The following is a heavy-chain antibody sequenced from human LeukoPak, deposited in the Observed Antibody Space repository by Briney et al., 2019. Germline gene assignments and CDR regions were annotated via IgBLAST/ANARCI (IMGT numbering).Heavy chain of an antibody. J-gene: IGHJ1*01. V-gene: IGHV3-15*01. D-gene: IGHD4-11*01. CDR2: IKRKTDGGTT. CDR1: GFTFSNAN. CDR3: TTSRHNSGLQTEYFHH. Sequence: GGSLRLSCAASGFTFSNANMNWVRQAPGEGLEWVGLIKRKTDGGTTDYAAPVKGRFTISRDDSQNTLYLQMNSLKTEDTAVYYCTTSRHNSGLQTEYFHHWGQGTLVTVSS.